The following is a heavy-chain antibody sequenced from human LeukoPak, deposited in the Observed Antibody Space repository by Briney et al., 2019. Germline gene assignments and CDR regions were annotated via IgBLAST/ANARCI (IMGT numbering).Heavy chain of an antibody. CDR3: ARGYGYSSSSDSDY. CDR1: GGSFSNYY. J-gene: IGHJ4*02. D-gene: IGHD6-6*01. V-gene: IGHV4-59*10. Sequence: SETLSLTCAVYGGSFSNYYWSWIRQPAGKGLEWIGRIYTSGSTNYNPSLKSRVTMSVDTSKNQFSLKLSSVTAADTAVYYCARGYGYSSSSDSDYWGQGTLVTVSS. CDR2: IYTSGST.